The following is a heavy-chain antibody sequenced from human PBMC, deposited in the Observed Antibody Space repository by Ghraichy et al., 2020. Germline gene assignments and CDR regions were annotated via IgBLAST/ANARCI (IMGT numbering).Heavy chain of an antibody. CDR2: ICFDGSCT. Sequence: ESLNISCAASGFRFSDYYMHWVRQAPGKGLVWVSRICFDGSCTSYADSVKGRFTISKDNSKNTLYLQMNSLRVEDTALYYCAKGAIHYYYGLDVWGQGTTVTVSS. D-gene: IGHD3-3*01. V-gene: IGHV3-74*01. CDR1: GFRFSDYY. CDR3: AKGAIHYYYGLDV. J-gene: IGHJ6*02.